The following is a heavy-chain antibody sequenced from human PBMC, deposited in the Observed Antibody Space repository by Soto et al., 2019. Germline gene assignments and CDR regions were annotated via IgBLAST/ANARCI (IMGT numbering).Heavy chain of an antibody. J-gene: IGHJ6*02. CDR1: GGTFSSYA. CDR2: IIPIFGTA. Sequence: QVQLVQSGAEVKKLGSSVKVSCKASGGTFSSYAISWVRQAPGQGLEWMGGIIPIFGTADYAQKFQGRVTITADESTSTAYMELSSLRSEDTAVYYCASVETQRYYYGMDVWGQGTTVTVSS. D-gene: IGHD2-15*01. V-gene: IGHV1-69*12. CDR3: ASVETQRYYYGMDV.